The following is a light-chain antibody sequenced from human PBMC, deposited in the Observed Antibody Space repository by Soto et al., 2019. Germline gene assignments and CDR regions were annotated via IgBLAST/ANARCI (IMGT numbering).Light chain of an antibody. CDR3: MQALQTPFT. CDR1: QSLLHSNGYNY. Sequence: DIVMTQSPLSLPVTPGEPASISCRSSQSLLHSNGYNYLDWYLQKPGQSPQLLIYLGSNRASGVPDRFRGSGSGPDFTLKISRVEAEDVGVYYCMQALQTPFTFGPGTKGDIK. V-gene: IGKV2-28*01. CDR2: LGS. J-gene: IGKJ3*01.